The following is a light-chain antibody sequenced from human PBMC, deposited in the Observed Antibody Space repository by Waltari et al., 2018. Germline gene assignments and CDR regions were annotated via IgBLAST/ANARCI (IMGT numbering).Light chain of an antibody. J-gene: IGKJ2*01. CDR2: WAS. V-gene: IGKV4-1*01. Sequence: DIVLTQSPDSLPVSLGERATISCKSRQSLLFTSNNKNYLAWYQHKTGQPPKLLIYWASTRESGVPERFSGSGSGTDFSLTITSLQAEDVAVYYCQQYYDTPYAFGQGTRLDIK. CDR3: QQYYDTPYA. CDR1: QSLLFTSNNKNY.